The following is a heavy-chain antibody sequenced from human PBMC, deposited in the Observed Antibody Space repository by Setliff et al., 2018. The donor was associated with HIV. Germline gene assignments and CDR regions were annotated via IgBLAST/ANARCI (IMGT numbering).Heavy chain of an antibody. CDR2: FYTSGST. J-gene: IGHJ6*02. D-gene: IGHD1-26*01. Sequence: PSETLSLTCTVSGGSINTYYWSWIRQPAGKGLEWIGRFYTSGSTNYNPSLKTRVTLSVETSKNQFSLRLSSVTAADTAVYYCARGYSGYVGFTSMDVWGQGTTVTVSS. V-gene: IGHV4-4*07. CDR1: GGSINTYY. CDR3: ARGYSGYVGFTSMDV.